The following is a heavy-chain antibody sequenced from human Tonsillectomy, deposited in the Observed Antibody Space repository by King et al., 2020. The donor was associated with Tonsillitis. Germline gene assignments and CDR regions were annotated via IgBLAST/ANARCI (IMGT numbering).Heavy chain of an antibody. D-gene: IGHD2-15*01. CDR2: IYYSGST. J-gene: IGHJ3*02. Sequence: QLQESGPGLVKPSETLSLTCSVSGGSISSSNYYWGWIRQPPGKGLEWIGNIYYSGSTYYNPSLKSRVTISVDTSKKQFSLKLSPVTAADTAVYYCARNVLGYCSGGSCFSGVFDIWGQGTVVTVSS. CDR1: GGSISSSNYY. CDR3: ARNVLGYCSGGSCFSGVFDI. V-gene: IGHV4-39*01.